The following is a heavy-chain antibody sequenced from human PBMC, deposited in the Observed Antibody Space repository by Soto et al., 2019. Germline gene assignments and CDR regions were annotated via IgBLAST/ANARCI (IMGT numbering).Heavy chain of an antibody. V-gene: IGHV4-4*02. CDR2: IYHSGNT. CDR3: ARDPGDGDYEGYYYYGMDV. Sequence: QVQLQESGPGLVKPSGTLSLTCAVSGGSISSSDWWSWVRQPPGKGLEWIGEIYHSGNTNYNPSLKSRFTISLDKSKNQFSLKLSSVTAADTAVYYCARDPGDGDYEGYYYYGMDVWGQGTTVTVSS. D-gene: IGHD4-17*01. J-gene: IGHJ6*02. CDR1: GGSISSSDW.